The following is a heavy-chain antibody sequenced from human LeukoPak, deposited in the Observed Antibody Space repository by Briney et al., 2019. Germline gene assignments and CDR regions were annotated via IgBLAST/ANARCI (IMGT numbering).Heavy chain of an antibody. J-gene: IGHJ6*02. CDR3: ASGRFLEWLSGLHYYGMDV. D-gene: IGHD3-3*01. Sequence: SVKVSCKASGGTFSSYAISWVRQAPGQGLEWMGRIIPTLGIANYAQKFQGRVTITADKSTSTAYMELSSLRSEDTAVYYCASGRFLEWLSGLHYYGMDVWGQGTTVTVSS. CDR1: GGTFSSYA. CDR2: IIPTLGIA. V-gene: IGHV1-69*04.